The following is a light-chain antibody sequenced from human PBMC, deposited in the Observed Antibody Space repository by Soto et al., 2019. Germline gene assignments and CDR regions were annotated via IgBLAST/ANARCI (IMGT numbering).Light chain of an antibody. V-gene: IGKV3-20*01. CDR1: QSVSSSY. CDR3: QQYGSSSIP. Sequence: IGLTLSAGTLSLSPGERATLSCRASQSVSSSYLAWYQQKPGQAPRLLIYGASSRATGIPDRFSGSGSGTDFTLTISRLEPEDFAVYYCQQYGSSSIPFGQRTRPAIK. J-gene: IGKJ5*01. CDR2: GAS.